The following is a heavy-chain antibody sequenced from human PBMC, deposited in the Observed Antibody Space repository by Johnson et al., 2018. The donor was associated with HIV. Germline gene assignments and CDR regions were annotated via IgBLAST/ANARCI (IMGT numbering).Heavy chain of an antibody. Sequence: MQLVESGGGLVKPGGSLRLSCAASGFTVSRNYMNWVRQAPGKGLEWVSVIYSGGSTYYADSVKGRFTISRDSSKNTLYLQMNSLRAEDTAMYYCARDSVGARGAFDIWGQGTMVTVSS. J-gene: IGHJ3*02. CDR1: GFTVSRNY. CDR2: IYSGGST. D-gene: IGHD1-26*01. V-gene: IGHV3-66*02. CDR3: ARDSVGARGAFDI.